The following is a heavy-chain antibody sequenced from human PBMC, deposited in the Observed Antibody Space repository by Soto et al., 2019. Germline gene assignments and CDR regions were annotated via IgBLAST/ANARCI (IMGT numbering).Heavy chain of an antibody. V-gene: IGHV4-30-4*01. Sequence: SETLSLTCTVSGGSISSGDYYWSWIRQPPGKGLEWVGYIYYSGSTYYNPSLKSRVTISVDTSKNQFSLKLSSVTAADTAVYYCARAYSSLNNWFDPWGQGTLVTVSS. D-gene: IGHD6-13*01. CDR3: ARAYSSLNNWFDP. CDR1: GGSISSGDYY. CDR2: IYYSGST. J-gene: IGHJ5*02.